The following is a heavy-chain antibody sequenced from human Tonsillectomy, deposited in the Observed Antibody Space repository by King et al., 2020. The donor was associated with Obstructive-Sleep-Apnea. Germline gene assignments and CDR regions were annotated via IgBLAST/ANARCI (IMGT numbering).Heavy chain of an antibody. Sequence: VQLVESGGGLVKPGGSLRLSCAASGFTFSSYSMNWVRQAPGKGLEWVSSISSSSSYMYYADSMKGRFTISRDNAKNSLYLQMNSLRAEDKAVYYCARDNAQGFSYDYGRGFDYWGQGTLVTVSS. CDR3: ARDNAQGFSYDYGRGFDY. CDR1: GFTFSSYS. D-gene: IGHD3-16*01. J-gene: IGHJ4*02. CDR2: ISSSSSYM. V-gene: IGHV3-21*01.